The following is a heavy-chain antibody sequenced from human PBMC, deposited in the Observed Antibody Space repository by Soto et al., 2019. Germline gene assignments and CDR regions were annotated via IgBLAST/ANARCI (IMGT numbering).Heavy chain of an antibody. CDR3: ARSGGSCSGDSCYLGAFEI. CDR1: GLTFSDYY. Sequence: QVQLVESGGGLVKPGESLRLSCAASGLTFSDYYMSWIRQAPGKGLEWVSYISGSSTYTNYVDSVKGRFTISRDNARNSLYLEMNSLRDEDTAVYYCARSGGSCSGDSCYLGAFEIWGQGTVITVSS. V-gene: IGHV3-11*05. D-gene: IGHD2-15*01. CDR2: ISGSSTYT. J-gene: IGHJ3*02.